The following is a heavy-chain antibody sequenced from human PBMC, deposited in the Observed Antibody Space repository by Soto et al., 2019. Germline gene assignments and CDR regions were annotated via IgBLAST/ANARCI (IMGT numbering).Heavy chain of an antibody. CDR1: GFTFSGSA. J-gene: IGHJ4*02. D-gene: IGHD3-22*01. CDR2: IRSKASSYAT. V-gene: IGHV3-73*02. CDR3: TSPADSSGHPYS. Sequence: EVQLVESGGGLVQPGGSLKLSCAASGFTFSGSAMHWVRQASGKGLEWVGRIRSKASSYATAYAASVKGRFTISRDDSKNTAYLQMNSLKTEDTAVYYCTSPADSSGHPYSWGQGTLVTVSS.